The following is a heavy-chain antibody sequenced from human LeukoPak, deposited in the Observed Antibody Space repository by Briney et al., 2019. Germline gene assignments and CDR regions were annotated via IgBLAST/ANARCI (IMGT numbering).Heavy chain of an antibody. CDR2: IKQDGSEK. D-gene: IGHD3-10*01. J-gene: IGHJ4*02. Sequence: PGGSLRLSCAASGFTVSSNYMSWVRQAPGKGLEWVANIKQDGSEKYYVDSVKGRFTISRDNAKNSLYLQMNSLRAEDTAVYYCARAFPYYYGSGSTAGYFDYWGQGTLVTVSS. V-gene: IGHV3-7*01. CDR1: GFTVSSNY. CDR3: ARAFPYYYGSGSTAGYFDY.